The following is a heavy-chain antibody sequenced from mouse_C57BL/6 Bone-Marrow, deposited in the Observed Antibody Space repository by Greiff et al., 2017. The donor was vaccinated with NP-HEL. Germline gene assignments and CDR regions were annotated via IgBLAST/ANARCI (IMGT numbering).Heavy chain of an antibody. J-gene: IGHJ2*01. D-gene: IGHD1-1*01. Sequence: VQLQQSGAELVRPGASVKLSCTASGFNIKDDYMHWVKQRPEQGLEWIGWIDPENGDTEYASKFQGKATITADTSSNTAYLQLSSLTSEDTAVYYCTTGIITTVVAFDYWGQGTTLTVYS. CDR2: IDPENGDT. CDR3: TTGIITTVVAFDY. CDR1: GFNIKDDY. V-gene: IGHV14-4*01.